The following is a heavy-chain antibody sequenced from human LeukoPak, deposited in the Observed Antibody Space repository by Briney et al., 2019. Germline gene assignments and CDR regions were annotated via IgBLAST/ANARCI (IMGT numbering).Heavy chain of an antibody. Sequence: ASVKVSCKASGYTFNVYYIHWLRQAPGQGLEWMGWVIPSSGGTNYAQKFQGRVTMTRDTSISTAYMELSSLRSEDTAVHYCARERGNDFWSGRVQTMDVWGKGTTVTVSS. D-gene: IGHD3-3*01. CDR3: ARERGNDFWSGRVQTMDV. V-gene: IGHV1-2*02. CDR2: VIPSSGGT. CDR1: GYTFNVYY. J-gene: IGHJ6*03.